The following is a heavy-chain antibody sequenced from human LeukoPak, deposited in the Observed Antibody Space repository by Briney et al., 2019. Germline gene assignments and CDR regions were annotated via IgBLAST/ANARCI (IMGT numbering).Heavy chain of an antibody. D-gene: IGHD1-26*01. CDR1: GFTFSTYG. CDR3: ARALGSYGDY. Sequence: GGSLILSCAVSGFTFSTYGMHWVRQAPGKGLEWVTLISFDGNNKYYADSVKGRFTISRDNSNNTLYLQMNSLRAEDTAVYYCARALGSYGDYWGQGTLVTVSS. CDR2: ISFDGNNK. J-gene: IGHJ4*02. V-gene: IGHV3-30*03.